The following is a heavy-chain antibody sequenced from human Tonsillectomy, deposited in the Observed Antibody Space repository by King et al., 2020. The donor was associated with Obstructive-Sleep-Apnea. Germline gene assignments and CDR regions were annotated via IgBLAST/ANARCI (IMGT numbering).Heavy chain of an antibody. CDR1: GFTFSSYW. CDR2: INSDGSTT. J-gene: IGHJ1*01. V-gene: IGHV3-74*01. Sequence: VQLVESGGGLVQPGGSLRLSCAASGFTFSSYWMHWVGQGPGKGLVWVSRINSDGSTTSYADSGKGRFTNCRDNAKNTLYLQMNSLRVEDTAVYYCARDDSSSWTDPVSNAEYFHHWGQGTLVTVSS. CDR3: ARDDSSSWTDPVSNAEYFHH. D-gene: IGHD6-13*01.